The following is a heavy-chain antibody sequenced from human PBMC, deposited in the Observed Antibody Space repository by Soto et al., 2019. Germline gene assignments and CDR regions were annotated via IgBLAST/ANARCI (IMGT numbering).Heavy chain of an antibody. Sequence: QVQLQEPGPGLVKPSQTLSLTCTVSGGSISSGDYYWSWIRQHPGKGLEWIGYIFYSGSTYYNPALKGRVTISGDTAKNPFSPKLSAVIAADTAGYYRARDLRGGSYGMDVWGQGTTVTVSS. D-gene: IGHD3-10*01. J-gene: IGHJ6*02. CDR3: ARDLRGGSYGMDV. V-gene: IGHV4-31*03. CDR1: GGSISSGDYY. CDR2: IFYSGST.